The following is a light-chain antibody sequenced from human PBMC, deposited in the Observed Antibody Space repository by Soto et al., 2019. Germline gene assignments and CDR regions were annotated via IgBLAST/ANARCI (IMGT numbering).Light chain of an antibody. CDR3: QQYEAVVT. Sequence: EIVLTQSPGTLSLSPGERATLSCRASQSIRSNYVAWYQQKPGQGPRLLIYGASSRATGIPDRFSGSGSGTDFTLTISRLEPEDVAVYYCQQYEAVVTFGQGTKVDIK. CDR1: QSIRSNY. V-gene: IGKV3-20*01. CDR2: GAS. J-gene: IGKJ1*01.